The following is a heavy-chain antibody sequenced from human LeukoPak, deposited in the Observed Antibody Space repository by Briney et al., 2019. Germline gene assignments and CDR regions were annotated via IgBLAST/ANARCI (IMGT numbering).Heavy chain of an antibody. Sequence: PSETLSLTCTVSGGSISSSSYYWSWIRQPPGKGLEWIGYIYYSGSTNYNPSLKSRVTISVDTSKNQFSLKLSSVTAADTAVYYCARVLLWFGELGAWFDPWGQGTLVTVSS. CDR3: ARVLLWFGELGAWFDP. J-gene: IGHJ5*02. V-gene: IGHV4-61*01. CDR2: IYYSGST. CDR1: GGSISSSSYY. D-gene: IGHD3-10*01.